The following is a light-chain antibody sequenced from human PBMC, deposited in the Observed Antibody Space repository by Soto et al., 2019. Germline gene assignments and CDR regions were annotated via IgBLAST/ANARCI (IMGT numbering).Light chain of an antibody. V-gene: IGKV4-1*01. CDR2: WAS. Sequence: DIVMTQSPDSLAVSLGERATINCKSSQSVLYSSNNKNYLAWYQQKPGQPPKLLIYWASTRESGVPDRFSGSGSGTDFTLTISSLQAEDVALYYCQQYYSTLRTFGIGTKVEIK. J-gene: IGKJ1*01. CDR3: QQYYSTLRT. CDR1: QSVLYSSNNKNY.